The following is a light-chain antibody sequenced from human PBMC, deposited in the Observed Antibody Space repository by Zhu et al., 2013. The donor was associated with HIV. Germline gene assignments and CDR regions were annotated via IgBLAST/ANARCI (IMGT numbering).Light chain of an antibody. CDR3: SSYAGSNNYV. V-gene: IGLV2-8*01. J-gene: IGLJ1*01. CDR1: SSDVGGYNY. CDR2: EVS. Sequence: QSALTQPPSASGSPGQSVTISCTGTSSDVGGYNYVSWYQQHPGKAPKLMIYEVSKRPSGVPDRFSGSKSGNMASLTVSGLQAEDEADYYCSSYAGSNNYVFGTGTKVTV.